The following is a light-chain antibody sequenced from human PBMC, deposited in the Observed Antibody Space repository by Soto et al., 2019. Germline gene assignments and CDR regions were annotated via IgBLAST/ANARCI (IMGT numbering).Light chain of an antibody. Sequence: EIVLTQSPGTLSLSPGERATLSCRASQSVSSSYLAWYQQKPGQAPRLLLYGASSRATGIPDRFSGSGSGPDFTLPISRLEHEDFAVYYCQQYGSSPWTFGQGTKVEIK. V-gene: IGKV3-20*01. CDR3: QQYGSSPWT. CDR1: QSVSSSY. J-gene: IGKJ1*01. CDR2: GAS.